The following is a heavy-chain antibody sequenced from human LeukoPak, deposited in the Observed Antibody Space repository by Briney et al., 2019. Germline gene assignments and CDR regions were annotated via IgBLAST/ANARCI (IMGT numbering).Heavy chain of an antibody. CDR1: DGSISSSSYY. CDR3: ARCSGGYYPPRL. Sequence: SETLSLTCTVSDGSISSSSYYWGWIRQPPGKGLEWIGYIYYSGSTNYNPSLKSRVTISVDTSKNQFSLKLSSVTAADTAVYYCARCSGGYYPPRLWGQGTLVTVSS. J-gene: IGHJ4*02. D-gene: IGHD3-10*02. V-gene: IGHV4-61*05. CDR2: IYYSGST.